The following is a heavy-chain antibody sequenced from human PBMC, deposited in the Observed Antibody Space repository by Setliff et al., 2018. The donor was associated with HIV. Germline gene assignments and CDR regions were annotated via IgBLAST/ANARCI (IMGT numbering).Heavy chain of an antibody. V-gene: IGHV1-24*01. CDR3: ARDVSWRVRTYIDY. D-gene: IGHD3-3*01. Sequence: ASVKVSCKVSGYTLTELSMHWVRQAPGKGLEWMGGFDPEDGETIYAQRFQGRVTMTEDTSTDTAYMDLSSLRSEDTAVYYCARDVSWRVRTYIDYWGQGALVTVSS. CDR1: GYTLTELS. J-gene: IGHJ4*02. CDR2: FDPEDGET.